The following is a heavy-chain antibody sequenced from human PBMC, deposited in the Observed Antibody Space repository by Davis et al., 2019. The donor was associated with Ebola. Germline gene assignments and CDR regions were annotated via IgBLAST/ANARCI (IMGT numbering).Heavy chain of an antibody. Sequence: MPSETLSLTCTVSGGSISSYYWSWIRQPPGKGLEWIGYIYNSGTTDYNPSLKSRVTISVDTSKNQFSLKLSSVTAADTAVYYCARGYSAWFDPWGQGTLVTVSS. D-gene: IGHD5-18*01. CDR1: GGSISSYY. V-gene: IGHV4-59*12. CDR2: IYNSGTT. J-gene: IGHJ5*02. CDR3: ARGYSAWFDP.